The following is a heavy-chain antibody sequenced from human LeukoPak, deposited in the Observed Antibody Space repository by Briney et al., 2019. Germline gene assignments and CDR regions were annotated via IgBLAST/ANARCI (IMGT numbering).Heavy chain of an antibody. CDR2: ISSSGSTI. J-gene: IGHJ4*02. CDR1: GFTFSSYE. V-gene: IGHV3-48*03. Sequence: GGSLRLSCAASGFTFSSYEMNWVRQAPGKGLEWVSYISSSGSTIYYADSVKGRFTISRDNAKNSLYLQMNSLRAEDTAVYYCARDSGSFLSVDYWGQGTLVTVSS. CDR3: ARDSGSFLSVDY. D-gene: IGHD3-10*01.